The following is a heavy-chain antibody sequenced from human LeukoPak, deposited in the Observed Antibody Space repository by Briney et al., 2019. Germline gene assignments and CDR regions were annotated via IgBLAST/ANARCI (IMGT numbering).Heavy chain of an antibody. J-gene: IGHJ6*03. V-gene: IGHV4-30-4*08. D-gene: IGHD2-2*01. Sequence: SQTLSLTCTVSGGSISSGDYYWSWIRQPPGKGLEWIGYIYYSGSTYYNPSLKSRVTISVDTSKNQFSLKLSSVTAADTAVYYCARTVVPAAHPYYYMDVWGKGTTVTVSS. CDR2: IYYSGST. CDR3: ARTVVPAAHPYYYMDV. CDR1: GGSISSGDYY.